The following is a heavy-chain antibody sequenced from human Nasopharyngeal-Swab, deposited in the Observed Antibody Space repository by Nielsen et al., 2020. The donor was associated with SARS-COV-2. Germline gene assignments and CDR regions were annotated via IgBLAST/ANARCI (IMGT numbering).Heavy chain of an antibody. Sequence: GESLKISCQGSGSTFISHWIGWVRQMPGKGLEWMGIIYPGDSDTRYSPYFRGPVTISADRSTSTAYLQWSSLRASDTAMYYCARQTSSSTGDPFNIWGQGTMVTVSS. CDR1: GSTFISHW. V-gene: IGHV5-51*01. CDR2: IYPGDSDT. J-gene: IGHJ3*02. CDR3: ARQTSSSTGDPFNI. D-gene: IGHD2-2*01.